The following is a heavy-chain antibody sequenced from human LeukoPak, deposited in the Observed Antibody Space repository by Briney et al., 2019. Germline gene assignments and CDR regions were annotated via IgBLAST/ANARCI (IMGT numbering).Heavy chain of an antibody. D-gene: IGHD3-16*01. CDR3: GRAFPPLRTSSAGDL. J-gene: IGHJ4*02. Sequence: PGGSLRLSRSASGFTFSDYDMNWIRQAPGKGLEWISAISGRSSHTYYGDSVKGRFSISRDNAKNLLYLQMNGLGAEDTAVYYCGRAFPPLRTSSAGDLWGQGTLVTVSS. V-gene: IGHV3-21*06. CDR2: ISGRSSHT. CDR1: GFTFSDYD.